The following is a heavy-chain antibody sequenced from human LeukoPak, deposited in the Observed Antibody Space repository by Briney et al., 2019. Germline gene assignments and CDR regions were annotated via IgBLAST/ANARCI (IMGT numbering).Heavy chain of an antibody. CDR1: GGSISSGDYY. CDR2: IYYSGST. D-gene: IGHD3-9*01. J-gene: IGHJ5*02. V-gene: IGHV4-30-4*01. CDR3: AREAPYYDILTGYYSNWFDP. Sequence: PSETLSLTCTVSGGSISSGDYYRSWIRQPPGKGLEWIGYIYYSGSTYYNPSLKSRVTISVDTSKNQFSLKLSSVTAADTAVYYCAREAPYYDILTGYYSNWFDPWGQGTLVTVSS.